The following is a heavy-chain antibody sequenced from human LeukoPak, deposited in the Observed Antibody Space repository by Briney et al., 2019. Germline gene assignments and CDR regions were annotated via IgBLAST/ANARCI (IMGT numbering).Heavy chain of an antibody. CDR2: IIPIFGTA. J-gene: IGHJ4*02. Sequence: SVKVSCKASGGTFSSYAISWVRQAPGQGLEWMGGIIPIFGTANYAQKFQGRVTITTDESTSTAYMELSSLRSEDTAVYYCAISGSPNLAEFDYWGQGTLVTVSS. D-gene: IGHD3-22*01. V-gene: IGHV1-69*05. CDR1: GGTFSSYA. CDR3: AISGSPNLAEFDY.